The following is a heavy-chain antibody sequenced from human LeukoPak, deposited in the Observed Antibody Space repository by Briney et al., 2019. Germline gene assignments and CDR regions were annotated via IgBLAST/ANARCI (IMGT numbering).Heavy chain of an antibody. D-gene: IGHD3-22*01. V-gene: IGHV3-30*02. CDR3: AKGLYYKDRSGYPA. CDR2: IGYDGSNK. Sequence: GGSLRLSCAASGFTFTNYGMHRVRQAPGKGLEWVAFIGYDGSNKYYADSVKGRFTVSRDKSKNTLYLQMNSLRTEDTAVYYCAKGLYYKDRSGYPAWGQGTLVTISS. CDR1: GFTFTNYG. J-gene: IGHJ5*02.